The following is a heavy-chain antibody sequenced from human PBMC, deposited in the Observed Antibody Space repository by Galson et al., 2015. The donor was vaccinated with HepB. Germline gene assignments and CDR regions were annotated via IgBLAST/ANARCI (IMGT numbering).Heavy chain of an antibody. Sequence: SVKVSCKASGYTFTSYGISWVRQAPGQGLEWMGWISAYNGNTNYAQKLQSRVTMTTDTSTSTAYMELRSLRSDDTAVYYCARDWGWEDRYYLLMDYWGQGTLVTVSS. CDR3: ARDWGWEDRYYLLMDY. D-gene: IGHD3-16*01. J-gene: IGHJ4*02. CDR2: ISAYNGNT. V-gene: IGHV1-18*04. CDR1: GYTFTSYG.